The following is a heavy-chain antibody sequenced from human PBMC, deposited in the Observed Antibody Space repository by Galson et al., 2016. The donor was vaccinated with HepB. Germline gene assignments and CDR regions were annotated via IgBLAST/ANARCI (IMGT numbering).Heavy chain of an antibody. CDR3: ARAGGLLVDS. CDR1: GGSISTGGFY. V-gene: IGHV4-31*03. J-gene: IGHJ4*02. CDR2: IYYSGST. D-gene: IGHD5-18*01. Sequence: TLSLTCTVSGGSISTGGFYWSWIRQHPGKGLEWIGYIYYSGSTYYNPSLKSRVTMSVDTSKNQFSLKLSSVTAADTAVYYCARAGGLLVDSWGQGTLVTVSS.